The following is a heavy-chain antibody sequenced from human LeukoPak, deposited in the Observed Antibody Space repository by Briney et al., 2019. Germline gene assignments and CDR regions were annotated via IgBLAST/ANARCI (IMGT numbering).Heavy chain of an antibody. V-gene: IGHV1-18*01. CDR1: GYTFTSYG. CDR2: ISAYNGNT. Sequence: ASVKVSCKASGYTFTSYGISWVRQAPGQGLEWMGWISAYNGNTNYARKLQGRVTMTTDTSTSTAYMELRSLRSDDTAVYYCARGKATYYDILTGYPPYYFDYWGQGTLVTVSS. CDR3: ARGKATYYDILTGYPPYYFDY. J-gene: IGHJ4*02. D-gene: IGHD3-9*01.